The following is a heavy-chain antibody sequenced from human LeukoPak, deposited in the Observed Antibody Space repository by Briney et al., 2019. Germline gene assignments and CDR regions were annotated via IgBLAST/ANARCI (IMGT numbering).Heavy chain of an antibody. V-gene: IGHV4-59*08. D-gene: IGHD6-13*01. CDR1: GGSISSYY. CDR3: ARQSYSSSWGSYYFDY. J-gene: IGHJ4*02. CDR2: IYNSGNT. Sequence: SETLSLTCSASGGSISSYYWSWIRQSPENGLEWIGYIYNSGNTNYNLFLKSRVTISADTSKNQFSLKLTSVTAADTAVFYCARQSYSSSWGSYYFDYWGQGTLVTVSS.